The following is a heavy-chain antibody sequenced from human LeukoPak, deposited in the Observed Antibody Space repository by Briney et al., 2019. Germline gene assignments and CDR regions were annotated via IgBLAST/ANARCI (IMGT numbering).Heavy chain of an antibody. J-gene: IGHJ4*02. CDR1: GFTFSSYW. D-gene: IGHD6-19*01. CDR2: IKQDGSEK. Sequence: GGSLRLSCAASGFTFSSYWMSWVRQAPGKGLEWVANIKQDGSEKYYVDSVKGRFTISRDNAKNSLYLQMNSLRAEDTALYYCAKDIGVAVAGTWDYWGQGTLVAVSS. CDR3: AKDIGVAVAGTWDY. V-gene: IGHV3-7*03.